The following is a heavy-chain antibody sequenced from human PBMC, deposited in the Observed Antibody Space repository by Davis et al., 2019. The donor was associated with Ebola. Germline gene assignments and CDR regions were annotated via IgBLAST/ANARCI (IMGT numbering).Heavy chain of an antibody. Sequence: PGGSLRLSCAASGFTFSSYGMHWVRQAPGKGLEWVAVISYDGSNKYYADSVKGRFTISRDNSKNTLYLQMNSLRAEDTAVYYCAKKTYFDYWGQGTLVTVFS. CDR3: AKKTYFDY. CDR1: GFTFSSYG. J-gene: IGHJ4*02. V-gene: IGHV3-30*18. CDR2: ISYDGSNK.